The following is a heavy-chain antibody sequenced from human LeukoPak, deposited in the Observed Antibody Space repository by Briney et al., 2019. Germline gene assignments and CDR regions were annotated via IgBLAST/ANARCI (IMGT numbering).Heavy chain of an antibody. V-gene: IGHV4-34*01. Sequence: PSETLSLTCAVYGGSFSGYYWSWIRQPPGKGLEWIGEINHSGGTKYNPSLKSRVTISVDTSKNQFSLKLSSVTDADTAVYYCARDKGQYGSGTRGFTWFDPWGQGTLVTVSS. CDR2: INHSGGT. CDR3: ARDKGQYGSGTRGFTWFDP. CDR1: GGSFSGYY. J-gene: IGHJ5*02. D-gene: IGHD3-10*01.